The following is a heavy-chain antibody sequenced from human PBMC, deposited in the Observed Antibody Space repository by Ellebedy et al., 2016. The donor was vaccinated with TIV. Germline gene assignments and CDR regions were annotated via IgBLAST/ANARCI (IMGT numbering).Heavy chain of an antibody. CDR2: IYYSGST. CDR3: ARMYSSGWYEGDY. J-gene: IGHJ4*02. CDR1: GGSISSSSYY. V-gene: IGHV4-39*01. Sequence: MPSETLSLTCTVSGGSISSSSYYWGWIRQPPGKGLEWIGSIYYSGSTYYNPSLKSRVTISVDTSKNQFSLKLSSVTAADTAVYYCARMYSSGWYEGDYWGQGTLVTVSS. D-gene: IGHD6-19*01.